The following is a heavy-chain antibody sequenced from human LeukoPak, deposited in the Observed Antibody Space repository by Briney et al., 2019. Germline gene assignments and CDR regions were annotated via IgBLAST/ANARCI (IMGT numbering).Heavy chain of an antibody. CDR1: GGSISSYY. CDR2: IYTSGST. D-gene: IGHD3-16*02. J-gene: IGHJ5*02. CDR3: ERVGDYVWGSYRSNWFDP. Sequence: SETLSLTCTVSGGSISSYYWSWIRQPAGKGLEWIGRIYTSGSTNYNPSLKSRVTMSVDTSKNQFSLKLSSVTAADTAVYYCERVGDYVWGSYRSNWFDPWGQGTLVTVSS. V-gene: IGHV4-4*07.